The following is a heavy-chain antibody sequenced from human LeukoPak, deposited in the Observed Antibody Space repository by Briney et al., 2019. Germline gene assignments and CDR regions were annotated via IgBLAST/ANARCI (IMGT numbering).Heavy chain of an antibody. D-gene: IGHD2-21*01. CDR2: ISSSSTYT. V-gene: IGHV3-11*06. CDR1: GFTFSDYY. CDR3: ARYGGGHYYIIDY. J-gene: IGHJ4*02. Sequence: PGGSLRLSCAASGFTFSDYYMSWIRQAPGKGLEWVSYISSSSTYTNYADSVKGRFTISRDNAKNSLYLQMNSLRAEDTAVYYCARYGGGHYYIIDYWGQGTLVTVSS.